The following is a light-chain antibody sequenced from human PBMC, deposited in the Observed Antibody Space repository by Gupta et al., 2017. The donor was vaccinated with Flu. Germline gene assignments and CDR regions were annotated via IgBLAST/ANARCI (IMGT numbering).Light chain of an antibody. V-gene: IGKV1-39*01. J-gene: IGKJ1*01. CDR2: GAS. CDR1: QSITTY. Sequence: PSSLSASVGDRVIITCRASQSITTYLNWYQQKPGKAPNLLIYGASSLQSGVPSRFSGSGSGTDFTLSIRGLQGEDFATYYCQQTDSIPRTFGQGTKVEVK. CDR3: QQTDSIPRT.